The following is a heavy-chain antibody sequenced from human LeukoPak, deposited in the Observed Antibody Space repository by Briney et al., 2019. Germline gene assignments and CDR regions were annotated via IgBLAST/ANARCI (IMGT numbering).Heavy chain of an antibody. CDR3: AREAASWTLRWEAAAGASDY. D-gene: IGHD6-13*01. CDR1: GGSISSYY. Sequence: SETLSLTCAVSGGSISSYYWSWIRQPAGKGLEWIGRIYTSGSTNYNPSLKSRVTMSVDTSKNQFSLKLSSVTAADTAVYYCAREAASWTLRWEAAAGASDYWGQGTLVTVSS. J-gene: IGHJ4*02. V-gene: IGHV4-4*07. CDR2: IYTSGST.